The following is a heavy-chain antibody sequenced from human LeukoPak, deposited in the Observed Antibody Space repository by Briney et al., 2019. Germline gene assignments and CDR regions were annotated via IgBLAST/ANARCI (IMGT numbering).Heavy chain of an antibody. Sequence: PGRSLRLSCATSGFTFGDHAMSWVRQAPGQGPERVGFIRSKAYGGTTEYAASVKGRFTISRDDSKSIAYLQMNSLESEDTAVYHCSRGPIYLWLYYGMDVWGQGTTVIVSS. V-gene: IGHV3-49*04. CDR3: SRGPIYLWLYYGMDV. D-gene: IGHD6-19*01. J-gene: IGHJ6*02. CDR2: IRSKAYGGTT. CDR1: GFTFGDHA.